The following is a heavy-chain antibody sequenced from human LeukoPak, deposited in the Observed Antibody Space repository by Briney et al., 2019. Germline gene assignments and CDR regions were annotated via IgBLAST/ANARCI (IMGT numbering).Heavy chain of an antibody. D-gene: IGHD2-21*02. CDR2: IHSSGTT. Sequence: SQTLFLTCTVSGVSMNYYFWNWIRQPAGEGLQWIGRIHSSGTTNYNPSLKSRVTMSIDMSKNQFSLRLTSVTAADTAVYYCARVPPDYALDLWGQGTVVTVSS. CDR3: ARVPPDYALDL. CDR1: GVSMNYYF. J-gene: IGHJ3*01. V-gene: IGHV4-4*07.